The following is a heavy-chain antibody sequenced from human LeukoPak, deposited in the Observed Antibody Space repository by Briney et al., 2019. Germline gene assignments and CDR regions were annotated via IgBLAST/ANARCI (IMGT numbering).Heavy chain of an antibody. Sequence: QAGGSLRLSCAASGFTVSSNYMSWVRQAPGKGLEWVSVIYSGGSTYYADSVKGRFTISRDNSKNTLYLQMNSLRAEDTAVYYCAREVFPNYYGMDVWGQGTTVTVSS. CDR1: GFTVSSNY. J-gene: IGHJ6*02. CDR2: IYSGGST. CDR3: AREVFPNYYGMDV. V-gene: IGHV3-66*01.